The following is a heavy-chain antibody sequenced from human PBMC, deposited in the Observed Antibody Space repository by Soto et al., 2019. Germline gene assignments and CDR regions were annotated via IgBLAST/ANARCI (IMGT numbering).Heavy chain of an antibody. CDR1: GFTFSSYA. D-gene: IGHD2-15*01. V-gene: IGHV3-23*01. Sequence: GGSLRLSCAASGFTFSSYAMTWVRQAPGKGLEWVSVISGSGGSTYYADSVKGRFTISRDNSKNTLYLQMNSLRAEDTAVYYCAKEGVGYCSGGSCPFDYWGQGTLVTVSS. J-gene: IGHJ4*02. CDR3: AKEGVGYCSGGSCPFDY. CDR2: ISGSGGST.